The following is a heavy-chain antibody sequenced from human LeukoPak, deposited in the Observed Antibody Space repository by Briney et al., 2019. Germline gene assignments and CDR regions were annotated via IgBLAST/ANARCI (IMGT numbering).Heavy chain of an antibody. CDR3: ARGPEWYYFDY. J-gene: IGHJ4*02. D-gene: IGHD3-3*01. CDR1: GGSINSYY. Sequence: SETLSLTCTVSGGSINSYYWSWIRQPPGKGLEWIGYIYYSGSAIYSPSLKSRVTISVDTSKNQFSLRLSSVTAADTAVYYCARGPEWYYFDYWGQGTLVTVSS. V-gene: IGHV4-59*08. CDR2: IYYSGSA.